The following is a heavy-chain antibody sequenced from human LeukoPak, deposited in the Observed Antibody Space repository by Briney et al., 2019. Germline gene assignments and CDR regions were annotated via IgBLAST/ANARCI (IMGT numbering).Heavy chain of an antibody. CDR1: GFTFSSYA. Sequence: GGSLRLSCAASGFTFSSYAMSWVRQAPGKGLEWVSTISGSGGSTYYADSVKGRFTISRDTSKNTLYLQMNSLRAEDTAVYYCAKDREWDGASIFDYWGQGTLVTVSS. CDR2: ISGSGGST. D-gene: IGHD1-26*01. J-gene: IGHJ4*02. CDR3: AKDREWDGASIFDY. V-gene: IGHV3-23*01.